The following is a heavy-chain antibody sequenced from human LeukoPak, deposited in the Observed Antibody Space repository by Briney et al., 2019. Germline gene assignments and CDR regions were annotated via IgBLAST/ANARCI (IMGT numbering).Heavy chain of an antibody. CDR1: GFTFSSYS. CDR3: AREGLHYDFWSGYQYYFDY. CDR2: ISSSSSYI. D-gene: IGHD3-3*01. J-gene: IGHJ4*02. V-gene: IGHV3-21*01. Sequence: KPGGSLRLSRAASGFTFSSYSMNWVRQAPGKGLEWVSSISSSSSYIYYADSVKGRFTISRDNAKNSLYLQMNSLRAEDTAVYYCAREGLHYDFWSGYQYYFDYWGQGTLVTVSS.